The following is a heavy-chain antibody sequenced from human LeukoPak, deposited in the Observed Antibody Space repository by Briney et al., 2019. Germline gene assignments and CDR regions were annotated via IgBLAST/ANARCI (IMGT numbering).Heavy chain of an antibody. CDR1: GFTFTNYW. V-gene: IGHV3-7*01. J-gene: IGHJ3*02. CDR3: ARARRAFDI. CDR2: IKQDGSEK. Sequence: GGSLRLSCAASGFTFTNYWMSWVRQAPGKGLEWVANIKQDGSEKYYVDSVKGRFTISRDNAKNSLYLQMNSLRAADTAVYYCARARRAFDIWGQGTMVTVSS.